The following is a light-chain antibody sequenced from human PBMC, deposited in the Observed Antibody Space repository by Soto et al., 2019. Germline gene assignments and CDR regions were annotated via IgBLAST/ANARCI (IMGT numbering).Light chain of an antibody. J-gene: IGLJ1*01. V-gene: IGLV1-44*01. CDR3: AAWDDSLNGLYV. Sequence: QSVLTQPPSAPGTPGQRVTISCSGSSSNIGSNTVNWYQQLPGTAPKLLICSNNQRPSGVPDRFSGSKSGTSASLAISGLESEDEADYYCAAWDDSLNGLYVFGTGTKVTVL. CDR2: SNN. CDR1: SSNIGSNT.